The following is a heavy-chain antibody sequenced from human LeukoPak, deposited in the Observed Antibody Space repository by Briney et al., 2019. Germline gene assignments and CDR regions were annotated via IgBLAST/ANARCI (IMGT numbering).Heavy chain of an antibody. CDR3: ARDLPGIAAAPLDY. J-gene: IGHJ4*02. CDR1: GFTFSSYS. CDR2: ISSSSSYI. D-gene: IGHD6-13*01. V-gene: IGHV3-21*01. Sequence: PGGSLRLSCAASGFTFSSYSMNWVRQAPGMGLEWVSSISSSSSYIYYADSVKGRFTISRDNAKNSLYLQMNSLRAEDTAVYYCARDLPGIAAAPLDYWGQGTLVTVSS.